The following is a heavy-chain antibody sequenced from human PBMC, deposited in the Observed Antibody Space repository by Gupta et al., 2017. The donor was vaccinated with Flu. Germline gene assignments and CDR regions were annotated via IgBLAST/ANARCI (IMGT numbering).Heavy chain of an antibody. V-gene: IGHV3-74*01. CDR3: ARVGFFGFRPPGSDALDM. J-gene: IGHJ3*01. Sequence: QLGESGGGLVQAGRSVRHRWAAEGFIVRRCGMHWLRQAPGTGPEWVSRIQEDGSGRGYADSVKGRFTVSRDNANHMLFLEMKGLRVEDTAIYYCARVGFFGFRPPGSDALDMWGQGTMVTVSS. D-gene: IGHD3-3*01. CDR1: GFIVRRCG. CDR2: IQEDGSGR.